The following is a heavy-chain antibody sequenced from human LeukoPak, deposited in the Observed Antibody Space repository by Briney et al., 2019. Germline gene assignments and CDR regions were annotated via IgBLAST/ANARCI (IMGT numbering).Heavy chain of an antibody. J-gene: IGHJ4*02. V-gene: IGHV3-30*02. CDR1: GFTFSSYG. CDR2: IRYDGSNK. D-gene: IGHD3-3*01. Sequence: PGGSLRLSCAASGFTFSSYGMHWVRQAPGKGLEWVAFIRYDGSNKYYADSVKGRFTISRDNSKNTLYLQMNSLRAEDTAVYYCAKDLGVLRFLEWLPSFDYWGQGTLVTVSS. CDR3: AKDLGVLRFLEWLPSFDY.